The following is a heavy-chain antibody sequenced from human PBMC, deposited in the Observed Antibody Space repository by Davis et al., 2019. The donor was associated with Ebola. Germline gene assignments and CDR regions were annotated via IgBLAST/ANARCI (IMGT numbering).Heavy chain of an antibody. J-gene: IGHJ4*02. CDR1: GFTFSSYW. CDR3: AIASGYSSGWHDY. V-gene: IGHV3-33*08. Sequence: GESLKISCAASGFTFSSYWMSWVRQAPGKGLEWVAVIWYDGSNKYYADSVKGRFTISRDNSKNTLYLQMNSLRAEDTAVYYCAIASGYSSGWHDYWGPGTLVTVSS. D-gene: IGHD6-19*01. CDR2: IWYDGSNK.